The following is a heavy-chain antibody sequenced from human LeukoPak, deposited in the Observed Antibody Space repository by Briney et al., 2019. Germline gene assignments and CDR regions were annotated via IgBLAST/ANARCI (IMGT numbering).Heavy chain of an antibody. CDR2: IYHTGST. J-gene: IGHJ6*03. D-gene: IGHD6-6*01. Sequence: SETLSLTCTVSGGSISSYYWSWIRQPPGKGLEWIGSIYHTGSTYYNPSLKSRVTISVDTSKNQFSLKLSSLTAADTAVYYCASRTPSIAALLGYYYMDVWGKGTTVTVSS. CDR1: GGSISSYY. CDR3: ASRTPSIAALLGYYYMDV. V-gene: IGHV4-59*12.